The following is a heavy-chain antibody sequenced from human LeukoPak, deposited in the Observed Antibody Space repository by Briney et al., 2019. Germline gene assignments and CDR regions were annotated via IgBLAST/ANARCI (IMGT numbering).Heavy chain of an antibody. CDR3: ARHREDAFDI. Sequence: SETLSLTCTVSGGSIGTYYWSWIRQPPGKGLEWIGHIYYSGGTNYNPSLKSRVTISVDTSKNQFSLKLSSVTAADTAVYYCARHREDAFDIWGQGTMVTVSS. J-gene: IGHJ3*02. CDR1: GGSIGTYY. CDR2: IYYSGGT. D-gene: IGHD1-26*01. V-gene: IGHV4-59*08.